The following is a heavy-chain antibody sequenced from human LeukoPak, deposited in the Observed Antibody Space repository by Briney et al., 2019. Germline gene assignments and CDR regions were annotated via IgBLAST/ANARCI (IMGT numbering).Heavy chain of an antibody. CDR2: VSHSGTT. J-gene: IGHJ5*02. Sequence: SETLSLTCDVSGGSFSGYYYSWIRQPPGKGLEWIGEVSHSGTTNYNSSLKSRVSMSVGASSTQFSLIMTSVTAVDTAVYYCATSGWNGGGGFDPWGQGTLVIVSS. CDR3: ATSGWNGGGGFDP. D-gene: IGHD3-16*01. V-gene: IGHV4-34*01. CDR1: GGSFSGYY.